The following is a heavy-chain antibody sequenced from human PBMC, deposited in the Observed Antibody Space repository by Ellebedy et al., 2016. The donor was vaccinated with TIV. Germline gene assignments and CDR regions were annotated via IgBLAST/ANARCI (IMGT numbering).Heavy chain of an antibody. CDR1: GGSFSGYY. CDR3: AAALGYSSLSPYGMDV. Sequence: MPGGSLRLSCAVYGGSFSGYYWSWIRQPPGKGLEWIGEINHSGSTNYNPSLKSRVTVSVDTSKNQFSLKLSSVTAADTAVYYCAAALGYSSLSPYGMDVWGQGTT. J-gene: IGHJ6*02. CDR2: INHSGST. V-gene: IGHV4-34*01. D-gene: IGHD6-19*01.